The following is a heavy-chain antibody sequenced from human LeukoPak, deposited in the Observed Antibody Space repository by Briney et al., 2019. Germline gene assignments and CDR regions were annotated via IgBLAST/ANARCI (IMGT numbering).Heavy chain of an antibody. CDR3: ARGALRLYRHNWLDP. CDR1: GYKFIDYY. D-gene: IGHD5-12*01. V-gene: IGHV1-2*06. Sequence: ASVKVSCKASGYKFIDYYIHWVRQAPGQGLEWMGRINPHSGDTNYAQKFQGRVTMTRDTSNSTAYLDLSSLTSDDTAVYYCARGALRLYRHNWLDPWGQGNLVTVSS. CDR2: INPHSGDT. J-gene: IGHJ5*02.